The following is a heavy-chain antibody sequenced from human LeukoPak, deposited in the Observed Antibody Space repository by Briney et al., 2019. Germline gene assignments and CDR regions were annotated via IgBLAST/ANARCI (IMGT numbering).Heavy chain of an antibody. CDR1: GGSFSGYY. V-gene: IGHV4-34*01. J-gene: IGHJ6*03. CDR2: INHSGST. D-gene: IGHD2-2*01. CDR3: ASSAAIGHYYYYYMDV. Sequence: SETLSLTCAVYGGSFSGYYWSWIRQPPGKGLERIGEINHSGSTNYNPSLKNRVTISVDTSKNQFSLKLSSVTAADTAVYYCASSAAIGHYYYYYMDVWGKGTTVTVSS.